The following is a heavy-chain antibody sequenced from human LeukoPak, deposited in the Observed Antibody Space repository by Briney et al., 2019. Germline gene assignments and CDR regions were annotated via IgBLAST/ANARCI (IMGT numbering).Heavy chain of an antibody. CDR2: IYYSGST. D-gene: IGHD5-18*01. CDR1: GGSISSSSYY. J-gene: IGHJ4*02. V-gene: IGHV4-39*01. CDR3: ARLLVQLWSEIRRRHFDY. Sequence: SETLSLTCTVSGGSISSSSYYWGWIRQPPGKGLEWIGSIYYSGSTYYNPSLKSRVTISVDTSKNQFSLKLSSVTAADTAVYYCARLLVQLWSEIRRRHFDYWGQGTLVTVSS.